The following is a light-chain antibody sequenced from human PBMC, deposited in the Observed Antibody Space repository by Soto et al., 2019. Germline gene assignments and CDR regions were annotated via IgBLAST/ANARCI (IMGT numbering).Light chain of an antibody. CDR2: EVS. CDR1: SSDIGRYNY. V-gene: IGLV2-14*01. Sequence: QSALAQPASVSGSPGQSITTPCTGTSSDIGRYNYVSWYQQHPGKAPKLMIYEVSKWPSGISNRFSGSKSGNTASLTISGLRAEDEADYYCSSYTTSLTVVFGGGTKVTVL. CDR3: SSYTTSLTVV. J-gene: IGLJ2*01.